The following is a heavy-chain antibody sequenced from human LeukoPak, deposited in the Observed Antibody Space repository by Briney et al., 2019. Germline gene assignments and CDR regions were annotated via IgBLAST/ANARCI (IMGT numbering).Heavy chain of an antibody. V-gene: IGHV3-33*03. Sequence: PGGSLRLSCAASGFTFNGYGMHWVRQAPGKGLEWLALIWFDAITKYYGDSVKGRFTISRDNSRNTLYLQMNSLRAEDTAVYYCARMPTTGPHYYGMDVWGRGTTVTVSS. CDR3: ARMPTTGPHYYGMDV. J-gene: IGHJ6*02. CDR2: IWFDAITK. D-gene: IGHD4-17*01. CDR1: GFTFNGYG.